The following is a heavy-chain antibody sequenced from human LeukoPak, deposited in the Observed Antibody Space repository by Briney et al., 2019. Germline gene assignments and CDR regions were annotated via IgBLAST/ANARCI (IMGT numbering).Heavy chain of an antibody. V-gene: IGHV4-59*08. J-gene: IGHJ4*02. CDR3: ARHEGKLWFGETAMNY. CDR2: MSYSGTT. D-gene: IGHD3-10*01. CDR1: GGSISSYS. Sequence: SETQSLTCTVSGGSISSYSWSWVRQPPGKGLEWIAYMSYSGTTNYNPSLKSRVTISVDTSKKQFSLKLSSVTAADTAVYYCARHEGKLWFGETAMNYWGQGTLVTVSS.